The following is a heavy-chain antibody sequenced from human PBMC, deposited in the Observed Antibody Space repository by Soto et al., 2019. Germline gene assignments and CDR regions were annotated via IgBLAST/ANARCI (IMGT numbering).Heavy chain of an antibody. V-gene: IGHV4-30-4*01. CDR2: IYYSVST. J-gene: IGHJ6*02. CDR3: ARDPAMARDRVYYYYGMDV. CDR1: GGSISSGDYY. Sequence: SETLSLTCTVSGGSISSGDYYWSWIRQHPGKGLEWIGYIYYSVSTYYNPSLKSRVTISVDTSKNQFSLKLRSVTAADTAVYYCARDPAMARDRVYYYYGMDVWGQGTTVTVSS. D-gene: IGHD5-18*01.